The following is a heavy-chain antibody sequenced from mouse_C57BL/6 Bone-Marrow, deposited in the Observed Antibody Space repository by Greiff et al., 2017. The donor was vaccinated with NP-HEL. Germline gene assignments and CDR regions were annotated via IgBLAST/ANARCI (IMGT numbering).Heavy chain of an antibody. J-gene: IGHJ2*01. V-gene: IGHV5-6*02. CDR2: ISSGGSYT. CDR3: ARHDDGSFDY. CDR1: GFTFSSYG. Sequence: DVKLVESGGDLVKPGGSLKLSCAASGFTFSSYGMSWVRQTPDKRLEWVATISSGGSYTYYPDSVKGRFTISRDNAKNTLYLQMSSLKSEDTAMYYCARHDDGSFDYWGQGTTLTVSS. D-gene: IGHD2-3*01.